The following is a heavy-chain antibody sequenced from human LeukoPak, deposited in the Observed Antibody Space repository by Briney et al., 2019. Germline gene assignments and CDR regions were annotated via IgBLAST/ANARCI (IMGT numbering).Heavy chain of an antibody. CDR3: ARDRRYSSSWYFWN. V-gene: IGHV3-53*01. D-gene: IGHD6-13*01. Sequence: PGGSLRLSCGVSGFIVSRNYMSWVRQAPGKGLEGVSIIYTGGDTYYADSVKGRFTISRDNSNNTLYLQMNSLRAEDTGMYYCARDRRYSSSWYFWNWGQGTLVTVSS. J-gene: IGHJ4*02. CDR2: IYTGGDT. CDR1: GFIVSRNY.